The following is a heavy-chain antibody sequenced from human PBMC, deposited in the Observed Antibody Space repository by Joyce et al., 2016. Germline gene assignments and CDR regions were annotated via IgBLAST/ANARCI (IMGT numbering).Heavy chain of an antibody. CDR2: IYIDGRT. J-gene: IGHJ4*02. CDR1: GFTVSSNY. Sequence: EVQLVESGGGLIQPVGSLSLSCAASGFTVSSNYMSWVRQAPGKRLEWVSTIYIDGRTYYADAVKGRITTSRNESKNTLLLQMDNLTGEDTAVYYCTGESVPSGWYIIWGQGTLVTVSS. D-gene: IGHD6-19*01. V-gene: IGHV3-53*01. CDR3: TGESVPSGWYII.